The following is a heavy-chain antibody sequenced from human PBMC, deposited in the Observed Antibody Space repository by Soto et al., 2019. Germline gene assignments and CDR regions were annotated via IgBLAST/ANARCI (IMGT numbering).Heavy chain of an antibody. CDR2: IYWDDDK. CDR3: ARRRDYYGDWNSGQFDY. V-gene: IGHV2-5*02. CDR1: GFSISTSGVG. Sequence: QITLKESGPTLVEPTQTLTLTCSLSGFSISTSGVGVGWIRQTPGKALEWLVFIYWDDDKRYSPSLKSRLAITKDTSKNQVVLTMTDMDPVDTGTYYCARRRDYYGDWNSGQFDYWGQGTLVTVSS. D-gene: IGHD4-17*01. J-gene: IGHJ4*02.